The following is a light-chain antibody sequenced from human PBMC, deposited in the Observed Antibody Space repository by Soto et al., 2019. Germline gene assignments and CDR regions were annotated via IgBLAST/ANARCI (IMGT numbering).Light chain of an antibody. J-gene: IGKJ1*01. CDR1: QSISSW. Sequence: DIQMTQSPSTLSASVGDRVTITCRASQSISSWLAWYQQKPGKAPKLLIYKASSLESGVPSRFSGSGSGKEFTLTISSLQPDDFATFYCQHYNSYPWTFGQGTKVEIK. V-gene: IGKV1-5*03. CDR2: KAS. CDR3: QHYNSYPWT.